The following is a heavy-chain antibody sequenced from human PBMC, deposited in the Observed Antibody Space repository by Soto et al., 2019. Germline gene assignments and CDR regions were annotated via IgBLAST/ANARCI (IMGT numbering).Heavy chain of an antibody. CDR1: GFTFSSYS. Sequence: ESGGGLVQPGGSLRLSCAASGFTFSSYSMNWVRQAPGTGLEWVSYISSSSSTIYYADSVKGRFTISRDNAKNSLYLQMNSLRDEDTAVYYCASIFELGRTYYYGMDVWGQGTTVTVSS. D-gene: IGHD1-26*01. V-gene: IGHV3-48*02. J-gene: IGHJ6*02. CDR2: ISSSSSTI. CDR3: ASIFELGRTYYYGMDV.